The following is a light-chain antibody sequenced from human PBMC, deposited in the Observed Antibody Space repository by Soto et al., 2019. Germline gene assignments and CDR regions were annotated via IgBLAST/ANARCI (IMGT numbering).Light chain of an antibody. Sequence: DSQMTQSPSSLSASVGDRVTITCQASQDISKYLNWYQHKPGIAPKLLIYDASNVETGVPSRFSGSGSGTEFSFTISSLQPEDVATYYCKQYDILVTFGGGTKVDIK. CDR1: QDISKY. V-gene: IGKV1-33*01. J-gene: IGKJ4*01. CDR3: KQYDILVT. CDR2: DAS.